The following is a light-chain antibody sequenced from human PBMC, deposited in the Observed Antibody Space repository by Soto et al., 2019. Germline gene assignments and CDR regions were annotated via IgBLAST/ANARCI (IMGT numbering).Light chain of an antibody. CDR1: RSVLYKSNNKNH. Sequence: DIVMTQSPDSLAVSLGERATMNCKCSRSVLYKSNNKNHLAWYQQKPGQPPQLIIYWASTRESGVPERFSGSGSGTDFTLTISSLQAEDVAVYYCQQYYSTPITFGQGTRLEI. J-gene: IGKJ5*01. CDR2: WAS. V-gene: IGKV4-1*01. CDR3: QQYYSTPIT.